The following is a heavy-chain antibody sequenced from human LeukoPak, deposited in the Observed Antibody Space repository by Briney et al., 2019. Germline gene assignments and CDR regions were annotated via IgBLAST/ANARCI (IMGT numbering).Heavy chain of an antibody. Sequence: GGSLRLSCAASGFTFSSYSMNWVRQAPGKGLEWVSSISSSSYIYYADSVKGRFTISRDNAKNSLYLQMNSLRAEDTAVYYCVRDLYGDYPWDYWGQGTLVTVSS. CDR3: VRDLYGDYPWDY. CDR1: GFTFSSYS. J-gene: IGHJ4*02. V-gene: IGHV3-21*01. CDR2: ISSSSYI. D-gene: IGHD4-17*01.